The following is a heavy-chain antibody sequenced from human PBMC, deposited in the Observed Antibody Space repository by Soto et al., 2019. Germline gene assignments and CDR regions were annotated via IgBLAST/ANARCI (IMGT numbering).Heavy chain of an antibody. V-gene: IGHV5-10-1*01. CDR2: IDPIDSYT. CDR1: GYSFTSYW. CDR3: ASHRFGEFPFDY. Sequence: PGESLKISCKGSGYSFTSYWITWVRQMPGKGLEWMGMIDPIDSYTNYSPSFQGHVTISADKSMSTAYLQWSSLRASDTAMYYCASHRFGEFPFDYWGQGTLVTVSS. D-gene: IGHD3-10*01. J-gene: IGHJ4*02.